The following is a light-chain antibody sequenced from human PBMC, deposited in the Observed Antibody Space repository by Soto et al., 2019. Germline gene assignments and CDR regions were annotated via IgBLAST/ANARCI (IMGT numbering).Light chain of an antibody. CDR1: QNINNT. CDR2: FAS. J-gene: IGKJ1*01. V-gene: IGKV3-15*01. Sequence: EIVMTQSPGTLSVSPGERATLSCRASQNINNTLAWYQQKPGQAPRLLIFFASTRVTGIPARFRASGSGPEFPPTINCLQSGGFAGYYCHHYFSWPRGTFXQGTKGDIK. CDR3: HHYFSWPRGT.